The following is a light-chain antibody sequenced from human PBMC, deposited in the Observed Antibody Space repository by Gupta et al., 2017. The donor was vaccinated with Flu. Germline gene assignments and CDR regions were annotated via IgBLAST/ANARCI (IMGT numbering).Light chain of an antibody. J-gene: IGLJ3*02. CDR3: SSYAGNYNLV. Sequence: SVTISCTGTGSDVGGYKYVSWYQHHPGKAPKLMIYDVGKRPSGVPDRFSGSKSGNTASLTISGLQAEDEADYYCSSYAGNYNLVFGGGTELTVL. V-gene: IGLV2-11*01. CDR1: GSDVGGYKY. CDR2: DVG.